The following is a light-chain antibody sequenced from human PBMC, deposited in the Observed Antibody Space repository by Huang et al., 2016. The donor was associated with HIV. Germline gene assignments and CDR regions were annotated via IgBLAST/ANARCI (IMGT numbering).Light chain of an antibody. CDR1: QTILYSSKNKNY. V-gene: IGKV4-1*01. CDR2: WAS. J-gene: IGKJ4*01. CDR3: QQYVETPLT. Sequence: DIVMTQSPDSLAVSLGERATVNCKSSQTILYSSKNKNYLAWYQQKPGQPPKLLIYWASTRESGVPDRFRGSGSGTDFTLTISSLQAEDVAVYYCQQYVETPLTFGGGTKVEIK.